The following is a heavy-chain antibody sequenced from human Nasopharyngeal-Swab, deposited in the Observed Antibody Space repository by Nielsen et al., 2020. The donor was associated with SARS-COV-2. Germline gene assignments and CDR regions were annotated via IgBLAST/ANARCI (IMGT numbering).Heavy chain of an antibody. CDR3: ARGANFGYAYGDFDY. J-gene: IGHJ4*02. D-gene: IGHD4-17*01. CDR2: IYSDGRT. V-gene: IGHV3-66*01. Sequence: GGSLRLSCAASGFSVSDTYMSWVRQAPGKGLEWVSLIYSDGRTFYADSVKDRFTTSRDRAKNTLCLQMNSLRVEDTALYYCARGANFGYAYGDFDYWGQGTLVTVSS. CDR1: GFSVSDTY.